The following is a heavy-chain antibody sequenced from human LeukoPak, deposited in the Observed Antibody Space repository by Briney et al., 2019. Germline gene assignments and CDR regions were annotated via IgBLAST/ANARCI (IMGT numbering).Heavy chain of an antibody. Sequence: SETLSLTCTVSGGSISSYYWSWIRQPRGKGLEWIGYIYYSGSTNYNPSLKTRVTISVDTSKNQFSLTLSSVTAADTAVYYCARGGRGSWIQLWLPGAFDIWGQGTMVTVSS. V-gene: IGHV4-59*01. D-gene: IGHD5-18*01. CDR3: ARGGRGSWIQLWLPGAFDI. CDR1: GGSISSYY. CDR2: IYYSGST. J-gene: IGHJ3*02.